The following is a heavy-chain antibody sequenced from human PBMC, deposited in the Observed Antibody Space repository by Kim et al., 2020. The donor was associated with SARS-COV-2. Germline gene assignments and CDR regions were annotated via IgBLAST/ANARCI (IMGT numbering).Heavy chain of an antibody. CDR1: GGSISSSSYY. D-gene: IGHD6-13*01. CDR3: ARGPLYSSSWSFDY. V-gene: IGHV4-39*07. CDR2: IYYSGST. J-gene: IGHJ4*01. Sequence: SETLSLTCTVSGGSISSSSYYWGWIRQPPGKGLEWIGSIYYSGSTYYNPSLKSRVTISVDTSKNQFSLKLSSVTAADTAVYYCARGPLYSSSWSFDYWG.